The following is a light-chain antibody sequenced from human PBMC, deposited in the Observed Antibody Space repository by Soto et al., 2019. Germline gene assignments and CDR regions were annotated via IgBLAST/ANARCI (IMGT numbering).Light chain of an antibody. CDR3: CSYAGSSV. CDR2: EGS. CDR1: SSDVGSYNL. J-gene: IGLJ1*01. Sequence: QSVLTPPSSLSVSPGQAITIAFTETSSDVGSYNLVSGYQQHPGKAPKLMIYEGSKRPSGVSNRFSGSKSGNTASLTISGLQAEDEADYYCCSYAGSSVFGTGTKVTVL. V-gene: IGLV2-23*01.